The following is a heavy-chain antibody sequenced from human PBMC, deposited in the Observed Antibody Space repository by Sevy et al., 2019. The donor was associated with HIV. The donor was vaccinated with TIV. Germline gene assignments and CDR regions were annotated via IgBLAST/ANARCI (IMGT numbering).Heavy chain of an antibody. CDR2: MSHDGNYK. CDR1: GFTFSDYD. V-gene: IGHV3-30*04. CDR3: ARLIFCCSDCYYLDY. D-gene: IGHD2-21*02. J-gene: IGHJ4*02. Sequence: GGSLRLSCAASGFTFSDYDMHWVRQAPGKGLECVAVMSHDGNYKNNADSVKVRFTIARDNFKNTLYLQMNSLSVEDTAVYFCARLIFCCSDCYYLDYWGQGALVTVSS.